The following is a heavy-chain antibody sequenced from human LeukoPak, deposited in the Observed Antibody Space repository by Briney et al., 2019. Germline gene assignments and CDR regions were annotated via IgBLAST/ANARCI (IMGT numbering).Heavy chain of an antibody. V-gene: IGHV4-4*02. J-gene: IGHJ5*02. CDR2: IYHSGST. CDR1: GGSISSSNW. Sequence: SETLSLTCAVSGGSISSSNWWSWVRQPPGKGLEWIGEIYHSGSTNYNPSLKSRVTISVDKSKNQFSLKLSSVTAADTAVYYCARNRVYSSSWYDWFDPWGQGTLVTVSS. CDR3: ARNRVYSSSWYDWFDP. D-gene: IGHD6-13*01.